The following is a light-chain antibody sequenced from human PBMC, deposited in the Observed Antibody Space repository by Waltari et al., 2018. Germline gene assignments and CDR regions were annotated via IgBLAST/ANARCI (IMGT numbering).Light chain of an antibody. J-gene: IGLJ2*01. CDR1: SSNIGTNP. Sequence: QSVLTQPPSTSGTPGQTVTISCSGSSSNIGTNPVTWYQQFPGTAPKVRVFANYHRPSGVPGRFSASKSGTSASLVISGLQSEDEGDYFCAAWDDSLIGRVFGGGTTLTVL. CDR3: AAWDDSLIGRV. CDR2: ANY. V-gene: IGLV1-44*01.